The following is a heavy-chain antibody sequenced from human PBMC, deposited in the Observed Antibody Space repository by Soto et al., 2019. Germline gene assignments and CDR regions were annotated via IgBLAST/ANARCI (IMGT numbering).Heavy chain of an antibody. J-gene: IGHJ4*02. CDR3: ARDWGYSYGYPPGY. D-gene: IGHD5-18*01. CDR1: RFTFSSYA. CDR2: ISYDGSNK. V-gene: IGHV3-30-3*01. Sequence: GGSLRLSCAASRFTFSSYAMHWVRQAPGKGLEWVALISYDGSNKYYADSVKGRFTISRDNSKNTLYLQMNSLRAEDTAVYYCARDWGYSYGYPPGYWGQGTLVTVSS.